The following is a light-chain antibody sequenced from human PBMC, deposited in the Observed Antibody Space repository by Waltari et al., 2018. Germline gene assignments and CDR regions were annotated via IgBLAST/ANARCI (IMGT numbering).Light chain of an antibody. CDR3: QQYDTSPGT. Sequence: EIVLTQSPCTLSLSPGDTATLSCRASQSLSVAYLAWYQHKSGQAPRLLIYGASYRATGIPDRFSGSGSGTDFTLTITRLEPDDFAVYYCQQYDTSPGTFGQGTKLEI. CDR1: QSLSVAY. J-gene: IGKJ2*01. CDR2: GAS. V-gene: IGKV3-20*01.